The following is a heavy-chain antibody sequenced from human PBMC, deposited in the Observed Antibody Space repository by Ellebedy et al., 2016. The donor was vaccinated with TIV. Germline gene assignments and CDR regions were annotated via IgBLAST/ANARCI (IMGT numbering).Heavy chain of an antibody. Sequence: GESLKISCKASGYSFTSYWIGWVRQMPGKGLEWMGIIYPGDSDTTYSPSFQGQVTMSADKSINTAYLQWSSLKASDTAMYYCARVALVVTEEGWFDPWGQGTLVSVSS. CDR3: ARVALVVTEEGWFDP. CDR1: GYSFTSYW. CDR2: IYPGDSDT. D-gene: IGHD2-21*02. V-gene: IGHV5-51*01. J-gene: IGHJ5*02.